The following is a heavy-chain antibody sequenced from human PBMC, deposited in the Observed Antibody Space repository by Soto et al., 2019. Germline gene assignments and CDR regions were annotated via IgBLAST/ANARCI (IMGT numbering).Heavy chain of an antibody. CDR1: GGSISSYY. D-gene: IGHD6-13*01. J-gene: IGHJ4*02. V-gene: IGHV4-59*01. Sequence: PSETLSLTCTVSGGSISSYYWSWIRQPPGKGLEWIGYIYYSGSTNYNPSLKSRVTISVDTSKNQFSLKVSSVTAADTAVYYCARASISWSYLDYWGQGTLVTVSS. CDR3: ARASISWSYLDY. CDR2: IYYSGST.